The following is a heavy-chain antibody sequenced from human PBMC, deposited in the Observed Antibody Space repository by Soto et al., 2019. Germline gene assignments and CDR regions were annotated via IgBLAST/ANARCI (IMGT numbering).Heavy chain of an antibody. V-gene: IGHV4-38-2*01. J-gene: IGHJ5*02. Sequence: PSETLSLTCAVSGYSISSGYYWGWIRQPPGKGLEWIGSIYHSGSTYYNPSLKSRVTISVDTSKNQFSLKLSSVTAADTAVYYCARVGDFWSGYYTGNLDPWGQGTLVIVSS. CDR1: GYSISSGYY. D-gene: IGHD3-3*01. CDR2: IYHSGST. CDR3: ARVGDFWSGYYTGNLDP.